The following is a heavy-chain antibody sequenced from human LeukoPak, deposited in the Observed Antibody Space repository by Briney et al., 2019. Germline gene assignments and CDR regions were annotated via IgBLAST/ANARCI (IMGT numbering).Heavy chain of an antibody. D-gene: IGHD3-16*01. Sequence: GGSLRLSCAASGFSVSNNYMSWVRQAPGKGPEWLSVIYSGGNTYYADSVKGRFTISRDNSKNTLSLQMNSLTAEDTAVYYCARATLGVGVWGYWGQGTLVTVSS. CDR3: ARATLGVGVWGY. CDR1: GFSVSNNY. J-gene: IGHJ4*02. V-gene: IGHV3-53*01. CDR2: IYSGGNT.